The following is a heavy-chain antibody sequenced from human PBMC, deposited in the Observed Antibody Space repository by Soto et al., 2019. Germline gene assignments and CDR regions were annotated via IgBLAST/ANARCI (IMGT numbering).Heavy chain of an antibody. CDR1: ACSITTSY. V-gene: IGHV4-59*01. CDR3: ASSGIVGREVNTWFDP. Sequence: SETLSLTCPVSACSITTSYWSWIRQPRGKALEWIGYISYRGSTNYNPSLKSRLTISIDTSKSQISLKLTSMTTADTAVYYCASSGIVGREVNTWFDPWGQGTLVTVS. CDR2: ISYRGST. J-gene: IGHJ5*02. D-gene: IGHD3-22*01.